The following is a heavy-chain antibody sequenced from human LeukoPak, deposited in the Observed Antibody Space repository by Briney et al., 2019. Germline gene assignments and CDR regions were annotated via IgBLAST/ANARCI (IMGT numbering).Heavy chain of an antibody. CDR1: GFTVSSNY. J-gene: IGHJ4*02. Sequence: PGGSLRLSCAASGFTVSSNYMSWVRQAPGKGLEWVSLIYSSGSTSYADSVKGRFTFSRDNSKNTLYLQMNSLRAEDTAVYYCARDRVNWNDVGGLFDYWGQGTLVTVSS. CDR3: ARDRVNWNDVGGLFDY. V-gene: IGHV3-53*01. D-gene: IGHD1-1*01. CDR2: IYSSGST.